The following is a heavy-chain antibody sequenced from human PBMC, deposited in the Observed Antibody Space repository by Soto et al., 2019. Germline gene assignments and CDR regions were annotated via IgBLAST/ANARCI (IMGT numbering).Heavy chain of an antibody. D-gene: IGHD6-6*01. V-gene: IGHV3-30*18. Sequence: GGSLRLSCAASGFTFSSYGMHWVRQAPGKGLEWVAVISYDGSNKYYADSVKGRFTISRDNSKNTLYLQMNSLRAEDTAVYYCAKDMWRYSSSSYYFDYWGQGTLVTVSS. CDR2: ISYDGSNK. CDR1: GFTFSSYG. CDR3: AKDMWRYSSSSYYFDY. J-gene: IGHJ4*02.